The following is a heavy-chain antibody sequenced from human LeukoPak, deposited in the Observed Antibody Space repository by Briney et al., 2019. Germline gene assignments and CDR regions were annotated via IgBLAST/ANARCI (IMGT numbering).Heavy chain of an antibody. CDR2: ISYGGKA. CDR3: ARAPVATPSEFDY. Sequence: TLSLTCAVFGDSLSSGGYWWSWLRQHPGRGTEWIGYISYGGKAPYNPSLKSRVAISADTPKNQFSLKLSSTTAADTAVYYCARAPVATPSEFDYWGQGTLVTVSS. J-gene: IGHJ4*02. V-gene: IGHV4-31*11. CDR1: GDSLSSGGYW. D-gene: IGHD5-12*01.